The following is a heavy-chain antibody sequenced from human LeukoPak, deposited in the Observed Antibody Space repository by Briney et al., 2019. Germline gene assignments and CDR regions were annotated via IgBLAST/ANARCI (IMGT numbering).Heavy chain of an antibody. J-gene: IGHJ6*02. Sequence: PGRSLRLSCAASEFTFSSYGMHWVRQAPGLGREWVALIRYDGTNTYYADSVKGRFTVSRDNSKNTLYLQMNSLRAEDTAVYYCARDRDGMDVWGQGTTVTVSS. CDR2: IRYDGTNT. CDR1: EFTFSSYG. V-gene: IGHV3-33*01. CDR3: ARDRDGMDV.